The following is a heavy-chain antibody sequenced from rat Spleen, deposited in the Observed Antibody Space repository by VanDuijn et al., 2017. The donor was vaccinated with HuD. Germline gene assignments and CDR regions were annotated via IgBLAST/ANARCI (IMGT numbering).Heavy chain of an antibody. V-gene: IGHV2S61*01. J-gene: IGHJ3*01. CDR2: IWGNGNT. CDR3: ARSGQTTRILAY. CDR1: GFSLSSYG. D-gene: IGHD1-4*01. Sequence: QVQLKESGPGLVQPSQTLSLTCTVSGFSLSSYGVIWVRQPPGKGLEWMGVIWGNGNTNYNSALKYRLSISRDTSKSKVFLKMNNLQTEDTAMYFCARSGQTTRILAYWGQGTLVTVSS.